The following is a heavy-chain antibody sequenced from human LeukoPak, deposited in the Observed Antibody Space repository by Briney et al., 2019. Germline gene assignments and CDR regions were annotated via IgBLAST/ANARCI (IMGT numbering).Heavy chain of an antibody. D-gene: IGHD3-16*02. Sequence: PSETLSLTCAVHGGSFSGYYWSWIRQPPGKGLEWIGEINHSGSTNYNPSLKSRVTISVDTSKNQFSLKLSSVTAADTAVYYCARVWKLRLGELSLYHWFDPWGQGTPVTVSS. V-gene: IGHV4-34*01. CDR2: INHSGST. CDR3: ARVWKLRLGELSLYHWFDP. CDR1: GGSFSGYY. J-gene: IGHJ5*02.